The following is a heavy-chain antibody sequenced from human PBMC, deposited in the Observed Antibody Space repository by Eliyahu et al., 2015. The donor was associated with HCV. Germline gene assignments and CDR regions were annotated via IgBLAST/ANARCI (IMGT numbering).Heavy chain of an antibody. CDR3: ARLTMRWLIDY. V-gene: IGHV4-59*08. D-gene: IGHD5-24*01. CDR2: IYYSGST. CDR1: GGSISSYY. J-gene: IGHJ4*02. Sequence: QVQLQESGPGLVKPSETLSLTCXVSGGSISSYYWSWIRQPPGQGLEWIGYIYYSGSTNYNPSLKSRVTISVDTSKNQFPLKLSSVTAADTAVYYCARLTMRWLIDYWGQGTLVTVSS.